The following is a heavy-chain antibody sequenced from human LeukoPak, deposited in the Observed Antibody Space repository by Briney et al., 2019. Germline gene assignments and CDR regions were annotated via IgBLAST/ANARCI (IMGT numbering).Heavy chain of an antibody. CDR1: GGSFSNYH. Sequence: PSETLSLTCAVYGGSFSNYHWNWIRQTPAKGREWIGEVNESGGTNISPSLRSRVILSVDTSKNQFSLKLISVTVADTAVYYCARGQGATVPQVGKNWFDPWGQGTRVTVSS. CDR3: ARGQGATVPQVGKNWFDP. CDR2: VNESGGT. D-gene: IGHD1-26*01. J-gene: IGHJ5*02. V-gene: IGHV4-34*01.